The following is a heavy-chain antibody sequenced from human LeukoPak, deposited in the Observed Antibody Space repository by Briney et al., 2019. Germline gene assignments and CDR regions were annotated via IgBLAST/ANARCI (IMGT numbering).Heavy chain of an antibody. CDR1: GFTFSSYS. V-gene: IGHV3-48*01. CDR2: ISSSSSAI. Sequence: GGPLRLSCAASGFTFSSYSMNWVRQAPGKGLEWVSYISSSSSAIYYADSVKGRFTISRDNAKNSLYLQMNSLRAEDTAVYYCARDGYCTSTSCYWLDYWGQGTLVTVSS. D-gene: IGHD2-2*03. J-gene: IGHJ4*02. CDR3: ARDGYCTSTSCYWLDY.